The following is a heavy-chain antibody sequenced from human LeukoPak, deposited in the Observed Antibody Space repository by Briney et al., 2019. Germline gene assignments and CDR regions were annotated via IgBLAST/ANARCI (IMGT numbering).Heavy chain of an antibody. CDR1: GFTFSSYA. J-gene: IGHJ4*02. D-gene: IGHD3-16*01. CDR2: ISGSGGST. CDR3: AKDKEGSRGLGIGY. Sequence: GGSLRLSCAASGFTFSSYAMSWVRQAPGKGLEWVPAISGSGGSTYYADSVKGRFTISRDNSKNTLYLQMNSLRAEDTAVYYCAKDKEGSRGLGIGYWGQGTLVTVSS. V-gene: IGHV3-23*01.